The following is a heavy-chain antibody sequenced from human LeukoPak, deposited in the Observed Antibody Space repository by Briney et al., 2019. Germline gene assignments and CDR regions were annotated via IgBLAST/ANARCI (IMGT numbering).Heavy chain of an antibody. D-gene: IGHD6-13*01. CDR2: ISDIGSI. J-gene: IGHJ3*02. CDR1: GGSISSYY. Sequence: SETLSLTCTVAGGSISSYYWSWIRQPPGKGLEWIAYISDIGSINYNPSLKSRVTISLDTSKNQFSLKLSSVTAADTAVYYCARGDVAFSSSGNDAFDIWGQGTMVTVYS. V-gene: IGHV4-59*12. CDR3: ARGDVAFSSSGNDAFDI.